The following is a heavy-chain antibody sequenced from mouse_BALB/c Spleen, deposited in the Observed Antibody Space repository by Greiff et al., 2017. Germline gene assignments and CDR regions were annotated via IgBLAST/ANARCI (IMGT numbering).Heavy chain of an antibody. J-gene: IGHJ2*01. CDR2: ISTYYGDA. CDR3: ARGEFITFDY. V-gene: IGHV1S137*01. Sequence: VMLVESGAELVRPGVSVKISCKGSGYTFTDYAMHWVKQSHAKSLEWIGVISTYYGDASYNQKFKGKATMTVDKSSSTAYMELARLTSEDSAIYYCARGEFITFDYWGQGTTLTVSS. D-gene: IGHD1-2*01. CDR1: GYTFTDYA.